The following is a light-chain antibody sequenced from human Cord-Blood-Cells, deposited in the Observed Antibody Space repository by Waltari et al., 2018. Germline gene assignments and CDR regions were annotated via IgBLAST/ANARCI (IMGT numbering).Light chain of an antibody. CDR3: MQALQAPLT. Sequence: NVMTQSPLSLPVTPGEPASISCRSSQSLLHSNGYNYLDWYLQKPGQAPQLLIYLGSNRASGVPDRFSGSGSGTDFTLKISRVEAEDVGVYYCMQALQAPLTFGGGTKVELK. CDR2: LGS. J-gene: IGKJ4*01. V-gene: IGKV2-28*01. CDR1: QSLLHSNGYNY.